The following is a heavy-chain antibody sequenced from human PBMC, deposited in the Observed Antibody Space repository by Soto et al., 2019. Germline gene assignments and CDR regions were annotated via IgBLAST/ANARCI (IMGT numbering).Heavy chain of an antibody. CDR1: GFSFNSFN. Sequence: PGGYLRLSCAASGFSFNSFNMNWIRRAPGRGLEWVASISVSGDNIYYGDSMQGRFTISRDNSKRAVFLDLNSLRVEDTAVYYGSRDLGRINMRYDDWGQGAGVTLSS. CDR3: SRDLGRINMRYDD. J-gene: IGHJ4*02. V-gene: IGHV3-21*01. D-gene: IGHD3-16*01. CDR2: ISVSGDNI.